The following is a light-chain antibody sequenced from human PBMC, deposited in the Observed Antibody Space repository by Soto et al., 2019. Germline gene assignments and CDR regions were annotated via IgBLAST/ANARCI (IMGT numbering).Light chain of an antibody. Sequence: DIQMAQSPSSLSASAGDRVTITCRASQGIHNYLAWYQQKPGKVPKLLIYAASTLQSGVPSRFSGSGSGTDFILTISSLQPEDVATYYCQNYDRAPDTFGGGTKVEIK. V-gene: IGKV1-27*01. J-gene: IGKJ4*01. CDR2: AAS. CDR1: QGIHNY. CDR3: QNYDRAPDT.